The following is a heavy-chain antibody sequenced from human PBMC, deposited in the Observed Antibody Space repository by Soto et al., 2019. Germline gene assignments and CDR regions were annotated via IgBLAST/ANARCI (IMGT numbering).Heavy chain of an antibody. D-gene: IGHD3-3*01. J-gene: IGHJ6*02. CDR3: ARQWKYYDFWSGYYGYYYGMDV. Sequence: PSETLSLTCTVSGGSISSSSYYWGWIRQPPGKGLEWIGSIYYSGSTYYNPSLKSRVTISVDTSKNQFSLKLSSVTAADTAVYHCARQWKYYDFWSGYYGYYYGMDVWGQGTTVTVSS. CDR2: IYYSGST. V-gene: IGHV4-39*01. CDR1: GGSISSSSYY.